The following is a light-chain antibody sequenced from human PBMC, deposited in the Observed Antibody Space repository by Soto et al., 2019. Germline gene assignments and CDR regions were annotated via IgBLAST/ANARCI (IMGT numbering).Light chain of an antibody. CDR3: QQHANWPLT. V-gene: IGKV1-5*01. CDR1: ESISSW. Sequence: DIQMTQSPSTLSASVGDRVTISCRASESISSWLAWYQQKPGKAPKLLIYDASSLESGVPSRFSGSGSGTDFTLTISSLEPEDFAVFYCQQHANWPLTFGGGTKVDI. CDR2: DAS. J-gene: IGKJ4*01.